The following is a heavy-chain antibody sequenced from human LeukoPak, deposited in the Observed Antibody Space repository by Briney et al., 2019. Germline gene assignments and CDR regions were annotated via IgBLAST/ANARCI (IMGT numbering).Heavy chain of an antibody. D-gene: IGHD4-11*01. V-gene: IGHV3-7*01. CDR1: GFTFSSYW. J-gene: IGHJ6*02. Sequence: GGSLRLSCAASGFTFSSYWMSWVRQAPGKGLEWVANTKQDGSEKYYVDSVKGRFTISRDNAKNSLYLQMNSLRAEDTAVYYCARDPGGYSNYGGYYYYYGMDVWGQGTTVTVSS. CDR3: ARDPGGYSNYGGYYYYYGMDV. CDR2: TKQDGSEK.